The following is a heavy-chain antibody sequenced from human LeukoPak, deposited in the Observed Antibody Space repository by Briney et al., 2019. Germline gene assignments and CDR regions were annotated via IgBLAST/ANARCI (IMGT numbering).Heavy chain of an antibody. CDR2: INPNSGGT. Sequence: GAPVKVSCKASGYTFTGYYMHWVRQAPGQGLEWMGWINPNSGGTNYAQKFQGRVTMTRDTSISTAYMELSRLRSDDTAVYYCARLLRYCSSTSCLYFDYWGQGTLVTVSS. J-gene: IGHJ4*02. CDR1: GYTFTGYY. D-gene: IGHD2-2*01. V-gene: IGHV1-2*02. CDR3: ARLLRYCSSTSCLYFDY.